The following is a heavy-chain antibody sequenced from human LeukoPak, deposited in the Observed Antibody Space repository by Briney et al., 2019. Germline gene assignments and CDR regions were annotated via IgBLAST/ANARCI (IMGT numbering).Heavy chain of an antibody. CDR1: GFTFSSYG. D-gene: IGHD6-6*01. CDR3: AKSPEEVYSRSYTFDY. Sequence: GGSLRLSCAASGFTFSSYGMHWVRQAPGKGLEWVAVISYDGSNKYYADSVKGRFTISRDNSKNTLYLQMNSLRAEDTAVYYCAKSPEEVYSRSYTFDYWGQGTLVTVSS. V-gene: IGHV3-30*18. J-gene: IGHJ4*02. CDR2: ISYDGSNK.